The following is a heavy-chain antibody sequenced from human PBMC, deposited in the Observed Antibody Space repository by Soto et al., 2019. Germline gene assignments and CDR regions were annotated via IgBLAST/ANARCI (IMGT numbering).Heavy chain of an antibody. V-gene: IGHV4-34*01. CDR3: ARGRYYDSSGYYRY. D-gene: IGHD3-22*01. Sequence: LSLTCAVYGESFSGYYWSWIRQPPGKGLEWIGEINHSGSTNYNPSLKSRVTISVDTSKNQFSLKLSSVTAADTAVYYCARGRYYDSSGYYRYWGQGTLVTVSS. J-gene: IGHJ4*02. CDR2: INHSGST. CDR1: GESFSGYY.